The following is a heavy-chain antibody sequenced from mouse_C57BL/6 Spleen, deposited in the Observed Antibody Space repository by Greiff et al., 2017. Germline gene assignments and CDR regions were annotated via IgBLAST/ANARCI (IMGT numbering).Heavy chain of an antibody. CDR2: ISNGGGST. CDR3: DRGNYYGSTAWFAY. D-gene: IGHD1-1*01. CDR1: GFTFSDYY. J-gene: IGHJ3*01. Sequence: EVKLVESGGGLVQPGGSLKLSCAASGFTFSDYYMYWVRQTPEKRLEWVAYISNGGGSTYYPDTVKGRFPISRDNAKNTLYLQMSHLKSEDTAMYYCDRGNYYGSTAWFAYWGQGTLVTVSA. V-gene: IGHV5-12*01.